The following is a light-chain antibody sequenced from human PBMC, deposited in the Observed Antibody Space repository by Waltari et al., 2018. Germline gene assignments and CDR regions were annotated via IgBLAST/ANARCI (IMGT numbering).Light chain of an antibody. CDR2: WVS. Sequence: DIVMTQSPDSLAVSLGERATINCKSSQSVLYSSNNENYLAWYQQKAGQPPKLLIIWVSTRHSGVPDRFSGSGSGTDFTLTISSLQAEDVAVYYCQQYYNTPLTFGQGTKVEIK. CDR1: QSVLYSSNNENY. J-gene: IGKJ1*01. CDR3: QQYYNTPLT. V-gene: IGKV4-1*01.